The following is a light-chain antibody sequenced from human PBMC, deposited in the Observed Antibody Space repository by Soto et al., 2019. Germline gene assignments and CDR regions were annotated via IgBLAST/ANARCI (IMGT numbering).Light chain of an antibody. V-gene: IGKV1-33*01. J-gene: IGKJ5*01. CDR1: QDVSNY. CDR2: DAS. Sequence: DIQMTQSPSSLSASVGDRVTITCPASQDVSNYLNWYQQKLGKAPKLLIYDASNLETGVPSRFSGSGSGTYFSFTIRSLKPEDFATYYCQQYSNIITFGQGTRVEIK. CDR3: QQYSNIIT.